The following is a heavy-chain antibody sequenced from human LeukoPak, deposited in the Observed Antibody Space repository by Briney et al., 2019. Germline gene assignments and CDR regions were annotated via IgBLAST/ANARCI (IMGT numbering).Heavy chain of an antibody. J-gene: IGHJ5*02. V-gene: IGHV1-69*05. CDR1: GYTFTSYY. CDR3: ARSLIVPNWFDP. D-gene: IGHD2/OR15-2a*01. CDR2: IIPIFGTA. Sequence: GASVKVSCKAPGYTFTSYYMHWVRQAPGQGLEWMGRIIPIFGTANYAQKFQGRVTITTDESTSTAYMELSSLRSEDTAVYYCARSLIVPNWFDPWGQGTLVTVSS.